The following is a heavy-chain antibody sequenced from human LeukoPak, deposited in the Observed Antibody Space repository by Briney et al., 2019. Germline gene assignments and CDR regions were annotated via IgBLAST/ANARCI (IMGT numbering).Heavy chain of an antibody. CDR3: ARGIVVVTAATFDP. D-gene: IGHD2-21*02. CDR2: MFYTGST. V-gene: IGHV4-59*01. Sequence: SETLSLTCSVSGGSISSDYWAWIRQPPGKGLDWIGYMFYTGSTNYNPSLKSRVTISVDTSKNQFSLKLSSVTAADTAVYYCARGIVVVTAATFDPWGQGTLVTVSS. J-gene: IGHJ5*02. CDR1: GGSISSDY.